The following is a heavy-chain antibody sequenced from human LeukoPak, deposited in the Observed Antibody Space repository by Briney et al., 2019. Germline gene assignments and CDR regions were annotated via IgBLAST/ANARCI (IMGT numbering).Heavy chain of an antibody. CDR2: IYHTGNT. CDR1: GGSVSSGGYY. Sequence: SETLSLTCSVSGGSVSSGGYYWNCIRQPPGKGLECIGFIYHTGNTDYNPSLKSRVTISIDKSKNQFSLNLTSVTAADTAIYYCANSIFAAEATRFFDYWGQGALVTVSS. D-gene: IGHD6-13*01. CDR3: ANSIFAAEATRFFDY. J-gene: IGHJ4*02. V-gene: IGHV4-30-2*01.